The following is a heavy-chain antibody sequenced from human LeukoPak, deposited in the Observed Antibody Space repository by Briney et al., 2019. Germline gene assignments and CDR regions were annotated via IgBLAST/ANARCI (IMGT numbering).Heavy chain of an antibody. CDR2: IYHSGST. CDR3: ARVRAYCGGDCLGGIDY. J-gene: IGHJ4*02. CDR1: GGSISSSGYS. Sequence: SQTLSLTCAVSGGSISSSGYSWSWIRQPPGKGLEWIGYIYHSGSTYYNPSLKSRVTISVDRSKNQFSLKLSSVTAADTAVYYCARVRAYCGGDCLGGIDYWGQGTLVTVSS. V-gene: IGHV4-30-2*01. D-gene: IGHD2-21*02.